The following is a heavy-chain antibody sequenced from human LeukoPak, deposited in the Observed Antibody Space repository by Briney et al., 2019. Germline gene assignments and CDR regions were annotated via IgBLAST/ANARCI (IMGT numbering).Heavy chain of an antibody. CDR2: ISSARSTT. J-gene: IGHJ4*02. V-gene: IGHV3-48*02. CDR3: ARVSTDWSLDY. Sequence: GGSLILSCSASGFIFSTYSMNWVRQAPGKGLEWLSYISSARSTTYYADSVKGRFTISRDNAKSSLCLQMNSLRDEDTAVYYCARVSTDWSLDYWGQGTLVTVSS. CDR1: GFIFSTYS. D-gene: IGHD6-19*01.